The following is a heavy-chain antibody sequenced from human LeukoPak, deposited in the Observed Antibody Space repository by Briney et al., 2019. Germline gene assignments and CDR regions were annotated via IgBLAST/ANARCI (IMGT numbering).Heavy chain of an antibody. Sequence: GASVKVSCKASGYTFTSYGISWVRQAPGQGLEWMGWISAYNGNTNYAQKLQGRVTMTTDTSTSTAYMELRSLRSDDTAVYYCARGSYSSSWYEKGGNWFDPWGQGTLVTVSS. D-gene: IGHD6-13*01. V-gene: IGHV1-18*01. CDR3: ARGSYSSSWYEKGGNWFDP. CDR1: GYTFTSYG. J-gene: IGHJ5*02. CDR2: ISAYNGNT.